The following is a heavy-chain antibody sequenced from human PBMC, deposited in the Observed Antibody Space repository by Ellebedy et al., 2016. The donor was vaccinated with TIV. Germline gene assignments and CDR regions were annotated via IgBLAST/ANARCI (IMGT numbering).Heavy chain of an antibody. Sequence: GGSLRLSXAASGFSFSSYRMNWVRQAPGKGLVWVSRINSDGSDTNYADSVKGRFTISRDNAENTLYLQMSGLRAEDTAVYYCARGVSYYHDSSGYGTIWGQGTTVTVSS. V-gene: IGHV3-74*01. CDR1: GFSFSSYR. CDR3: ARGVSYYHDSSGYGTI. CDR2: INSDGSDT. J-gene: IGHJ6*02. D-gene: IGHD3-22*01.